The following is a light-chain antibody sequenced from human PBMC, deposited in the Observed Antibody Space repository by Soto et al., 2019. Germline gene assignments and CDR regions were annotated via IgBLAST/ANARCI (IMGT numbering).Light chain of an antibody. V-gene: IGKV1D-12*01. J-gene: IGKJ4*01. CDR1: QGIRSW. CDR3: LRSDTFPAT. Sequence: DIQMTQSPSSVSASVGDRVTITCRASQGIRSWLAWSQQKPGKAPKLLISSASTWQSGVPSRFIGSGAGTDFTLTISGLQPEDFATYYFLRSDTFPATFGGGTRVEIK. CDR2: SAS.